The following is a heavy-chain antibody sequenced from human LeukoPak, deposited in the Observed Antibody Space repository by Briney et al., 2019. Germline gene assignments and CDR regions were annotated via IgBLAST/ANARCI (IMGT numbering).Heavy chain of an antibody. V-gene: IGHV4-39*01. CDR2: IYYTGST. CDR3: ERSPYYFELTGSSFYL. D-gene: IGHD3-9*01. CDR1: GDSISRSGYY. J-gene: IGHJ2*01. Sequence: PSETLSLTCTVSGDSISRSGYYWAWIRQPPGKGLEWIGNIYYTGSTYYNSSLKSRVIISVDTSKNQFSLKLRSVTAPDTAVYYCERSPYYFELTGSSFYLWGRGTVVTVSS.